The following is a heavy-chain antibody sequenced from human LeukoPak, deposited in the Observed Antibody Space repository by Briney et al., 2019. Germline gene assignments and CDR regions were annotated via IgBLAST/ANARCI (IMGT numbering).Heavy chain of an antibody. CDR1: GYTFTGYY. J-gene: IGHJ5*02. D-gene: IGHD3-10*01. Sequence: ASVKVSCNASGYTFTGYYMHWVRQAPGQGLEWMGWINPNSGGTNYAQKFQGRVTMTRDTSISTAYMELSRLRSDDTAVYYCARDTMVRGVIFWFDPWGQGTLVTVSS. V-gene: IGHV1-2*02. CDR2: INPNSGGT. CDR3: ARDTMVRGVIFWFDP.